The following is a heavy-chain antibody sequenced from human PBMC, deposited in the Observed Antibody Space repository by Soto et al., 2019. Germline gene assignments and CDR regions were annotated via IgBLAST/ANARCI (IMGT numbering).Heavy chain of an antibody. CDR2: ISGSGGST. J-gene: IGHJ6*03. CDR3: AKDPQITNFGVVDPDYYYYYMDV. D-gene: IGHD3-3*01. V-gene: IGHV3-23*01. Sequence: EVQLLESGGGLVQPGGSLRLSCAASGFTFSSYAMSWVRQAPGKGLEWVSAISGSGGSTYYADSVKGRFTISRDNSKNTPYLQISSMRAEDTAVYYCAKDPQITNFGVVDPDYYYYYMDVWGKGTTVTVSS. CDR1: GFTFSSYA.